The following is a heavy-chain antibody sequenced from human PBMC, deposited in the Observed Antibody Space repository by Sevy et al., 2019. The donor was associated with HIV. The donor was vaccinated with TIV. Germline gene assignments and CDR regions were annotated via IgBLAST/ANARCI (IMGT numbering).Heavy chain of an antibody. CDR3: AREKTANWDPLTRDYYYYGMDV. CDR2: IKQDGSEK. J-gene: IGHJ6*02. D-gene: IGHD7-27*01. V-gene: IGHV3-7*01. Sequence: GGSLRLSCAASGFTFSSYWMSWVRQAPGKGLEWVANIKQDGSEKYYVDSVKGRFTVSRDNAKNSLYLQMNSLRAEDTAVYYCAREKTANWDPLTRDYYYYGMDVWGQGTTVTVSS. CDR1: GFTFSSYW.